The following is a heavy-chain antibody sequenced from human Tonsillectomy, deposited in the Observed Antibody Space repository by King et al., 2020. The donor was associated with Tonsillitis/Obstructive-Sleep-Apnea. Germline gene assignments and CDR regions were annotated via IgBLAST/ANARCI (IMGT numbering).Heavy chain of an antibody. Sequence: VQLVESGAEVKKPGASVTVSCTASGYTFTSYTIFWVRQAPGQGLEWMGWISVYNGNTNYAQKLQGRVTMTTDTSTSTAYMELRSLRSDDTAVYYCAREGDIVASFDYWGQGTLVTVSS. D-gene: IGHD5-12*01. CDR1: GYTFTSYT. CDR2: ISVYNGNT. CDR3: AREGDIVASFDY. V-gene: IGHV1-18*01. J-gene: IGHJ4*02.